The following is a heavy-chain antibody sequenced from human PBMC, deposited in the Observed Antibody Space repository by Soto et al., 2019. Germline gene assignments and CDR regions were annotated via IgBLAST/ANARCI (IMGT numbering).Heavy chain of an antibody. CDR2: ISGSGGST. CDR3: AKGADVPAAPLYYFDY. CDR1: GFTFSSYA. J-gene: IGHJ4*02. Sequence: GGSLRLSCAASGFTFSSYAMSWVRQAPGKGLEWVSAISGSGGSTYYADSVKGRFTISRDNSKNTLYLQMNSLRAEDTAVYYCAKGADVPAAPLYYFDYWGQGTLVTVSS. V-gene: IGHV3-23*01. D-gene: IGHD2-2*01.